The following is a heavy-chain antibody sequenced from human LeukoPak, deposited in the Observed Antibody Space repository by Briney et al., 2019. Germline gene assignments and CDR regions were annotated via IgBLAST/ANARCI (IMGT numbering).Heavy chain of an antibody. CDR2: MNPNSGNT. J-gene: IGHJ3*02. CDR1: GYTFTSYD. V-gene: IGHV1-8*03. D-gene: IGHD5-18*01. CDR3: ARRRGYSYGQKSKFDAFDT. Sequence: GASVKVSCKASGYTFTSYDINWVRQATGQGLEWMGWMNPNSGNTGYAQKFQGRVTITRNTSISTAYMELSSLRSEDTAVYYCARRRGYSYGQKSKFDAFDTWGQGTMVTVSS.